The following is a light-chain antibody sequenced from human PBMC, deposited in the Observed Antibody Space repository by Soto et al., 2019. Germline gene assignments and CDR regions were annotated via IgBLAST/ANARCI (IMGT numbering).Light chain of an antibody. CDR3: SSYTSSSTLYVV. CDR2: DVS. Sequence: QSPLTQPASVSGSPGQSITISCTGTSSDVGGYNYVSWYQQHPGKAPKLMIYDVSNRPSGVSNRFSGSKSGNTASLTISGLQAEDEADYYCSSYTSSSTLYVVFGGGTKVTVL. CDR1: SSDVGGYNY. V-gene: IGLV2-14*01. J-gene: IGLJ2*01.